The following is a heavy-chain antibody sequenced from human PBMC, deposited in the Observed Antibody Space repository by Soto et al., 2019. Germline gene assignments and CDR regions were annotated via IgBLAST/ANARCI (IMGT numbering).Heavy chain of an antibody. CDR2: IYYSGST. D-gene: IGHD6-19*01. CDR3: ARDFTDSSGPTLGMGV. V-gene: IGHV4-31*03. CDR1: GGSISSGGYY. J-gene: IGHJ6*02. Sequence: QVQLQESGPGLVKPSQTLSLTCTVSGGSISSGGYYWSWIRQHPGKGLEWIGYIYYSGSTYYNPSLKRRVTISVDPSKSQFSLKLSSVTAADTAVYYCARDFTDSSGPTLGMGVWGQGTTVTVSS.